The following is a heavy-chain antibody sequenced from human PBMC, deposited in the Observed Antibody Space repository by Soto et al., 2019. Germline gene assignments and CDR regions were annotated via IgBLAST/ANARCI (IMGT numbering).Heavy chain of an antibody. CDR2: INAGNGNT. J-gene: IGHJ4*02. CDR3: ARAVAVPADFDY. Sequence: ASVKVSCKASGFSFTSYAMHWVRQAPGQGLERMGWINAGNGNTKYSQKLQGRVTITRDTSASTAYMELSSLRSEDTAVYYCARAVAVPADFDYWGQGTLVTVSS. V-gene: IGHV1-3*01. CDR1: GFSFTSYA. D-gene: IGHD6-19*01.